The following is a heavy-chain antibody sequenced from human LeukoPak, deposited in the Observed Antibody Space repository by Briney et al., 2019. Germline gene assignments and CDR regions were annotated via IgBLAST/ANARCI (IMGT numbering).Heavy chain of an antibody. J-gene: IGHJ6*02. CDR2: IWHDGSNK. CDR1: GFTFSSCG. V-gene: IGHV3-33*01. Sequence: GGSLRLSCAASGFTFSSCGMHWVRQAPGKGLEWVAVIWHDGSNKYNPDSVKGRFTISRDNSKNTLYLQMNSLRAEDTAVYYCARVRQSAAPDYYGMDVWGQGTMDTVSS. D-gene: IGHD6-25*01. CDR3: ARVRQSAAPDYYGMDV.